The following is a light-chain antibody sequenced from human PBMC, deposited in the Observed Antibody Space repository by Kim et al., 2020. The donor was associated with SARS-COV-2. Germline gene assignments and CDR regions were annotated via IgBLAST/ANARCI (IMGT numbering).Light chain of an antibody. Sequence: SYELTQPPSVSVAPGKTARITCGGNNIGSKSVHWYQQKPGQAPVLVIYGKNNRPSGIPDRFSGSSSGNTASLTITGAQAEDEADYYCNSRDSSGNHLVFGGGTQLTVL. CDR2: GKN. CDR1: NIGSKS. J-gene: IGLJ2*01. CDR3: NSRDSSGNHLV. V-gene: IGLV3-19*01.